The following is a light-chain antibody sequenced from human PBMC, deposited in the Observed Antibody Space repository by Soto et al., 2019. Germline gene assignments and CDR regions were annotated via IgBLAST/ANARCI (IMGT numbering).Light chain of an antibody. Sequence: EIVLTQSPGTLSLSPGERATLSCRASQSVSSSYLAWYQQKPGQAPRLLIYGASSRATGIPDRFSGSGSGTDFTLTISRLEPEAVAVYYCQQYGSSPRTFGQGTKVEIK. CDR1: QSVSSSY. CDR3: QQYGSSPRT. J-gene: IGKJ1*01. CDR2: GAS. V-gene: IGKV3-20*01.